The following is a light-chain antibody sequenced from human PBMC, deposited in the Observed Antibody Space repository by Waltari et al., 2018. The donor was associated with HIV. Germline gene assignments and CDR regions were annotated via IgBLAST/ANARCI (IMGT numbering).Light chain of an antibody. J-gene: IGLJ3*02. CDR3: TAWDDSLSVWV. V-gene: IGLV2-8*01. CDR2: DVN. Sequence: QSVLTQPPSASGSPGQSVTISCTGTTSEVGGYRYVSWHQHHPGKAPKLIIYDVNKRPSGVPDRFSGSKSGTSASLAISGLRSEDEADYYCTAWDDSLSVWVFGGGTKLTVL. CDR1: TSEVGGYRY.